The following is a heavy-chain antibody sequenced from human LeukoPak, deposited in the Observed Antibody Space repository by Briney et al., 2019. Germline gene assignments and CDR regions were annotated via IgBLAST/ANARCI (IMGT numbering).Heavy chain of an antibody. CDR3: ARGGAWDYYGMDV. Sequence: PVGSLRLSCAASGFTVSNHYMSWVRQAPGKGLEWVSVIFSGASTYYSDSVQGRFIISRDISKNTLYLQMNSLRADDTAVYYCARGGAWDYYGMDVWGQGTTVTVSS. CDR2: IFSGAST. D-gene: IGHD3-16*01. V-gene: IGHV3-53*01. J-gene: IGHJ6*02. CDR1: GFTVSNHY.